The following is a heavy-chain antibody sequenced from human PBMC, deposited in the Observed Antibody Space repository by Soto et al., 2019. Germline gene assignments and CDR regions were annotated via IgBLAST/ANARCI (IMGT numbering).Heavy chain of an antibody. V-gene: IGHV1-69*01. CDR3: ARDLSIFGVV. CDR1: GGTFSSYA. D-gene: IGHD3-3*01. J-gene: IGHJ4*02. CDR2: IIPIFGTA. Sequence: GPQVKVSCKASGGTFSSYAISWVRQAPGQGLEWMGGIIPIFGTANYAQKFQGRVTITADESTSTAYMELSSLRSEDTAVYYCARDLSIFGVVWGQGTLVTVSS.